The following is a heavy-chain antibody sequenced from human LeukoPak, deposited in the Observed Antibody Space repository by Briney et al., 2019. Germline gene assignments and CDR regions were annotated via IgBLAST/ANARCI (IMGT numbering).Heavy chain of an antibody. CDR2: ISGSGGST. D-gene: IGHD1-20*01. V-gene: IGHV3-23*01. Sequence: GGSLRLSCAASGFTFSSYAVSWVRQAPGKGLEWVSAISGSGGSTYYADSVKGRFTISRDNSKNTLYLQMNSLRAEDTAVYYCAKDRGYNWNPLPQKNVAFDIWGQGTMVTVSS. J-gene: IGHJ3*02. CDR3: AKDRGYNWNPLPQKNVAFDI. CDR1: GFTFSSYA.